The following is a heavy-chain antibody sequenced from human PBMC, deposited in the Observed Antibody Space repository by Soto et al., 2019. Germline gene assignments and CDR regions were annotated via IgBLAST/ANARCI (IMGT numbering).Heavy chain of an antibody. CDR3: AKDRGYDFGFDL. D-gene: IGHD5-12*01. CDR2: LTKSGDST. CDR1: GFTFSSYA. J-gene: IGHJ3*01. V-gene: IGHV3-23*01. Sequence: GGSLRLSCAASGFTFSSYAMDWVRQAPGKGLEWVSGLTKSGDSTFYADSVKGRFTVTRDNSKNTLFLQMNSLRAEDTALYYCAKDRGYDFGFDLWGKGTMVTVS.